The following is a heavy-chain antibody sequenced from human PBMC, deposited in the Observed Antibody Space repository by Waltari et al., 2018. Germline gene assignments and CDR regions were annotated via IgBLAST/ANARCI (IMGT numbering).Heavy chain of an antibody. J-gene: IGHJ6*02. V-gene: IGHV3-53*01. Sequence: EVQLVESGGGLIQPGGSLRLSCVGSGFTVNSNYMSWVRQVPGKGLEWVSNIPLGTNANYADSVKGRFTISRDNAKNSLYLQMNSLRAEDTAVYYCARVGASVHYGMDVWGQGTTVTVSS. CDR1: GFTVNSNY. CDR3: ARVGASVHYGMDV. D-gene: IGHD3-16*01. CDR2: IPLGTNA.